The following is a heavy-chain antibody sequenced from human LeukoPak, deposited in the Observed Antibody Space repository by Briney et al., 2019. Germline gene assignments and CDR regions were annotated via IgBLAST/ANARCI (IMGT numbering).Heavy chain of an antibody. CDR3: AKDTDYGDRTDITVDT. CDR1: GFTFDDYA. Sequence: GRSLRLSCAASGFTFDDYAMHWVRQAPGKGMEWVSGISWNSGSIGYADSVKGRFTISRDNAKNSLYLQMNSLRAEDTALYYCAKDTDYGDRTDITVDTWGQGTMVTVSS. D-gene: IGHD4-17*01. CDR2: ISWNSGSI. J-gene: IGHJ3*02. V-gene: IGHV3-9*01.